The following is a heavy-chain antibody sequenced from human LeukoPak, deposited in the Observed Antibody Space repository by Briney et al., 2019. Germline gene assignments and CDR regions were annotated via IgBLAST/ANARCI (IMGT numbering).Heavy chain of an antibody. CDR3: AKHPRVVVIIDGYFDN. CDR1: GFSFSSYA. Sequence: SGGSLRLSCTASGFSFSSYAMTWVRQAPGRGLEWVSGITGGGGGTYYADSVKGRFTISRDNSKSTLYLQMNSLRAEDTAVYYCAKHPRVVVIIDGYFDNWGQGTLVTVSS. J-gene: IGHJ4*02. V-gene: IGHV3-23*01. CDR2: ITGGGGGT. D-gene: IGHD3-22*01.